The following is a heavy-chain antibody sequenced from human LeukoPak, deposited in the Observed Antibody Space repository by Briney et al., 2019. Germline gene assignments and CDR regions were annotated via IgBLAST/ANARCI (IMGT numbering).Heavy chain of an antibody. Sequence: SETLSLTCTVSGASISHYYWSWIRQTPEKGLEWMGHIHTSGGSSPYPSLKSRLTMSIETSRNQFSLKLTSVTAADTAVYFCARLGSYHDFWGQGAVATVSS. V-gene: IGHV4-4*09. CDR1: GASISHYY. CDR2: IHTSGGS. CDR3: ARLGSYHDF. D-gene: IGHD1-26*01. J-gene: IGHJ4*02.